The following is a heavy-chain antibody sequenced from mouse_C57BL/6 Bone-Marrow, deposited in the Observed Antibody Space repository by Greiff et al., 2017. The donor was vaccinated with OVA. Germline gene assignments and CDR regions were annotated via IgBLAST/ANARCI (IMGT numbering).Heavy chain of an antibody. J-gene: IGHJ2*01. CDR3: ARYKGRVAVDYFDY. CDR1: GFTFTNYY. CDR2: IRNKPNGSTT. V-gene: IGHV7-3*01. Sequence: EVQRVESGGGLVQPGDSLSLSCAASGFTFTNYYMSWVRQPPGKALEWLAFIRNKPNGSTTEYSASVKGRFTISRDTSQRILYLQMNALRAEDSATYYCARYKGRVAVDYFDYWGQGTALTVSS. D-gene: IGHD1-1*01.